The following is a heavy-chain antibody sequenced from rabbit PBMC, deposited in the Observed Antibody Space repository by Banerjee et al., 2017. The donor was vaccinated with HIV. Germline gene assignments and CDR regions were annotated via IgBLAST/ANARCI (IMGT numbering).Heavy chain of an antibody. D-gene: IGHD4-2*01. J-gene: IGHJ3*01. CDR3: ARGDAGSSWGLDL. Sequence: SLTLTCTASGFSLSSYYYMCWVRQAPGKGLEWIGCIYTDSGSTYYASWAKGRFTISKTSSTTVTLQLNSLTAADTATYFCARGDAGSSWGLDLWGPGTLVTVS. CDR2: IYTDSGST. CDR1: GFSLSSYYY. V-gene: IGHV1S40*01.